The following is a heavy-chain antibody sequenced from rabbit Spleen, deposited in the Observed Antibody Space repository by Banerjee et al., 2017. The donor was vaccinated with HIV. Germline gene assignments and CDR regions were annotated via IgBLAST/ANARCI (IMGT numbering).Heavy chain of an antibody. CDR1: GVSFSGDSY. CDR2: IDTGSSGFT. V-gene: IGHV1S40*01. D-gene: IGHD1-1*01. J-gene: IGHJ6*01. CDR3: ARDTSSSFSSYGMDL. Sequence: QSLEESGGDLVKPGASLTLTCIASGVSFSGDSYMCWVRQAPGKGLEWIVCIDTGSSGFTYYVSWAKGRFTISKTSSTTVTLQMTSLTAADTATYFCARDTSSSFSSYGMDLWGPGTLVTVS.